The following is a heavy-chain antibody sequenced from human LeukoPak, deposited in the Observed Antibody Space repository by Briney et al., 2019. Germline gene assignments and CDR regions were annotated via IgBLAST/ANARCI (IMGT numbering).Heavy chain of an antibody. CDR1: GGSISSSSYY. J-gene: IGHJ3*02. CDR2: IYYSGST. V-gene: IGHV4-39*07. CDR3: ARERVAAAGVGDAFDI. D-gene: IGHD6-13*01. Sequence: SETLSLTCTVSGGSISSSSYYWGWIRQPPGKGLEWIGSIYYSGSTYYNPSLKSRVTISVDTSKNQFSLKLSSVTAADTAVYYCARERVAAAGVGDAFDIWGQGTMVTVSS.